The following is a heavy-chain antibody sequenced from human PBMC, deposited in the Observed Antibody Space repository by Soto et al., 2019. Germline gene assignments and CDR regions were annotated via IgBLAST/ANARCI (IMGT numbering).Heavy chain of an antibody. J-gene: IGHJ4*02. Sequence: ASVKVSCKASGFTFINYAMHWVRQAPGQRPEWMGWINAGNGDTKYSEKFRGRVTITRDASASTAYMELSSLRSEDTAVYNCARGRWTQTTADYYLDYWGQGNLVTVSS. CDR3: ARGRWTQTTADYYLDY. CDR2: INAGNGDT. D-gene: IGHD1-1*01. CDR1: GFTFINYA. V-gene: IGHV1-3*01.